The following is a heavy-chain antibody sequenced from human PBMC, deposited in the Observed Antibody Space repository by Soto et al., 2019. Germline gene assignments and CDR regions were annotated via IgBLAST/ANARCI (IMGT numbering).Heavy chain of an antibody. J-gene: IGHJ4*02. CDR1: GLTFSKAW. D-gene: IGHD3-22*01. CDR3: TTPNISDYY. Sequence: PGGSLRLSCAASGLTFSKAWMSWVRQAPGEGLEWVGRIKAKSDGGTTDYAAPLKGRFTISRDDSKNTPYLQMSSLKIEDTAVYFCTTPNISDYYWGQGALVTVSS. V-gene: IGHV3-15*05. CDR2: IKAKSDGGTT.